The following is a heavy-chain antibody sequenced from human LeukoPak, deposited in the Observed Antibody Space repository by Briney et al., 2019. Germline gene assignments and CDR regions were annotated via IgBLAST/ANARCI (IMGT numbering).Heavy chain of an antibody. D-gene: IGHD2-2*01. CDR2: ISGSGGST. Sequence: GGSLRLSCAASGFTFSSYAMSWVRQAPGKGLEWVSAISGSGGSTYYADSVKGRFTISRDISKNTLYLQMNSLRAGDTAVFYCARALPAASHTSFDYWGQGALVTVSS. V-gene: IGHV3-23*01. J-gene: IGHJ4*02. CDR1: GFTFSSYA. CDR3: ARALPAASHTSFDY.